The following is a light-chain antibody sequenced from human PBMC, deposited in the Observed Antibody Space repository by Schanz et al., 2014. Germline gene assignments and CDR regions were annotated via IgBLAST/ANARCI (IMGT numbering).Light chain of an antibody. CDR2: DSS. J-gene: IGKJ2*01. V-gene: IGKV3-15*01. CDR1: QSTRSD. CDR3: QQYIDWPRT. Sequence: EIVMTQSPATLSVSPGERVTLSCRASQSTRSDLAWYQQKPGQAPRLLIYDSSNRATGVPASFSGSGSGTEFTLTITSLQSEDFAVYYCQQYIDWPRTFGQGTKLEI.